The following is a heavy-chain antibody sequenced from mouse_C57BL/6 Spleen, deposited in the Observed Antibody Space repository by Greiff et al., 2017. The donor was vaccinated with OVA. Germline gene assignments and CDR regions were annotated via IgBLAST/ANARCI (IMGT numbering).Heavy chain of an antibody. CDR3: ARGYYYGSSFNWYFDV. D-gene: IGHD1-1*01. CDR2: FHPYNDDT. V-gene: IGHV1-47*01. J-gene: IGHJ1*03. CDR1: GYTFTTYP. Sequence: QVQLKESGAELVKPGASVKMSCKASGYTFTTYPIEWMKQNHGKSLEWIGNFHPYNDDTKYNEKFKGKATLTVEKSSSTVYLELSRLKSDDSAVYYCARGYYYGSSFNWYFDVWGTGTTVTVSS.